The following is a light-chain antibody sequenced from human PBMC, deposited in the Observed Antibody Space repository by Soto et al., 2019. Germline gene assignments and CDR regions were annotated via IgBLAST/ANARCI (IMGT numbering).Light chain of an antibody. J-gene: IGLJ1*01. V-gene: IGLV2-14*03. CDR2: DVN. Sequence: QSALTQPASVSGSPGQSITISCTGTSSDVGGYNYVSWYQQHPGKAPKLMIYDVNNRPSGVSSRFSGSKSGNTASLTISGLQAEDEADYYCSSYTRSATYFFATGTKLTVL. CDR3: SSYTRSATYF. CDR1: SSDVGGYNY.